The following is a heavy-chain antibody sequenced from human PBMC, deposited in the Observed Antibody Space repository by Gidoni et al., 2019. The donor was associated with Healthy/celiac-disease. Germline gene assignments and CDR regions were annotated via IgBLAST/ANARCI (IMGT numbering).Heavy chain of an antibody. CDR2: IYSGGST. CDR1: GLTVSSNY. Sequence: EVQLVESGGGLVQPGGSLRLSGAAPGLTVSSNYMSWVRQAPGKGLELVSVIYSGGSTYYADSVKGRFTISRDNSKNTLYLQMNSLRAEDTAVYYCARDRRRAYYYYGMDVWGQGTTVTVSS. D-gene: IGHD3-22*01. J-gene: IGHJ6*02. CDR3: ARDRRRAYYYYGMDV. V-gene: IGHV3-66*02.